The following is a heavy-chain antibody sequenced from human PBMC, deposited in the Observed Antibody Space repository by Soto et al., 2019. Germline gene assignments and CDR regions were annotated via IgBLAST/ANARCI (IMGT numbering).Heavy chain of an antibody. D-gene: IGHD6-19*01. V-gene: IGHV1-18*01. J-gene: IGHJ4*02. CDR3: ARVGYSSGWSHFDY. CDR2: ISAYNGNT. Sequence: GASVKVSCKASGYTFTSYGISWVRQAPGQGLEWMGWISAYNGNTNYAQKIQGRVTMTTDTSTSTAYMELRSLRSDDTAVYYCARVGYSSGWSHFDYWGQGTLVTVSS. CDR1: GYTFTSYG.